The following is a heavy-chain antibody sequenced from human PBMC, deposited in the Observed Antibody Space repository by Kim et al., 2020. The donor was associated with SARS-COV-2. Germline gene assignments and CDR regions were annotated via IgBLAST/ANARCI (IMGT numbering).Heavy chain of an antibody. J-gene: IGHJ6*02. CDR2: ISFDGSNK. CDR3: GRMIHVRGIRYYGMDV. D-gene: IGHD3-10*01. V-gene: IGHV3-33*05. Sequence: GGSLRLSCAASGFTFSSYGIHWVRPAPGMGLEWVAVISFDGSNKYYADSVKGRFTISRDNSKNTLYLEMNSLRADDTAMYYCGRMIHVRGIRYYGMDVWGQGTTVTVSS. CDR1: GFTFSSYG.